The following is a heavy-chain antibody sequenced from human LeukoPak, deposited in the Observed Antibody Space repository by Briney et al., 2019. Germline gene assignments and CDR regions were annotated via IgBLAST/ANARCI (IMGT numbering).Heavy chain of an antibody. J-gene: IGHJ4*02. V-gene: IGHV4-34*01. Sequence: SETLSLTCAVYGGSFSGYYWSWIRQPPGKGLEWIGEINHSGSTNYNPPLKSRVTISVDTSKNQFSLKLSSVTAADTAVYYCARGGDQYGVDFDYWGQGTLVTVSS. CDR1: GGSFSGYY. CDR2: INHSGST. D-gene: IGHD4-17*01. CDR3: ARGGDQYGVDFDY.